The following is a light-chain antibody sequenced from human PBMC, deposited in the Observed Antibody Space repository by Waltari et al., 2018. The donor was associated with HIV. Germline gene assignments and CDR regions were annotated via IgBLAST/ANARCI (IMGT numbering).Light chain of an antibody. CDR1: SSNIGRYT. V-gene: IGLV1-44*01. J-gene: IGLJ3*02. Sequence: QSVVTQPTSASGTPGQRVTISCSGSSSNIGRYTLNWSQQVPGTAPKLLIVSNNQRPSGVPDRFSGSKSGTSASLAISGLQSEDEADYYCATWDGSLNAWVFGGGTKLTVL. CDR3: ATWDGSLNAWV. CDR2: SNN.